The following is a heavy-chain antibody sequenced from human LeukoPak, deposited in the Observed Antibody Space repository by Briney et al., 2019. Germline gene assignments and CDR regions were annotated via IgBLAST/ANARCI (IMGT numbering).Heavy chain of an antibody. Sequence: GGSLRLSCAASGFTFSSYGMHWVRQAPGKGLEWVAVISYDGSNKYYADSVKGRFTISRDNSKNTLYLQMNSLRAEDTAVYYCARVQEMATITNWAFDIWGQGTMVTVSS. CDR2: ISYDGSNK. CDR1: GFTFSSYG. D-gene: IGHD5-24*01. J-gene: IGHJ3*02. V-gene: IGHV3-30*19. CDR3: ARVQEMATITNWAFDI.